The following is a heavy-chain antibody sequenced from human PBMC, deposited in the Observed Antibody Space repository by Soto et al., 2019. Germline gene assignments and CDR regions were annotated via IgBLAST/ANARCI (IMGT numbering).Heavy chain of an antibody. D-gene: IGHD1-26*01. V-gene: IGHV1-8*01. CDR1: GYTFTSYD. CDR2: MNPNSGNT. J-gene: IGHJ6*03. Sequence: TSVKVSCKASGYTFTSYDSKWVRQATGQGLEWMGWMNPNSGNTGYAQKFQGRVTMTRNTSISTAYMELSSLRSEDTAVYYCARGGATRGNQGHYYYYMDVWGKGTTVTVSS. CDR3: ARGGATRGNQGHYYYYMDV.